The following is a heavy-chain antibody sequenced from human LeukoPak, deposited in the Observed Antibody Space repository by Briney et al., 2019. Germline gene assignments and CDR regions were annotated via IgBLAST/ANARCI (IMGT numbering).Heavy chain of an antibody. Sequence: ASVKVSCKASGYTFSDYWIHWVRQAPGQGLEWMGCGNPKTGDTKYAQKFQGRVTMTRDTSITTAYLDLSRLTFDDTAVYYCARNRAYGDYREWFDPWGQGTLVTVSS. CDR1: GYTFSDYW. CDR2: GNPKTGDT. J-gene: IGHJ5*02. V-gene: IGHV1-2*02. D-gene: IGHD4-17*01. CDR3: ARNRAYGDYREWFDP.